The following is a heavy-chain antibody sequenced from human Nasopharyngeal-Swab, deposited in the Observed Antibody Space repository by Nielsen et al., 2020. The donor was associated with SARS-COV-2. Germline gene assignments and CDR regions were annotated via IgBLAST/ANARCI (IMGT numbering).Heavy chain of an antibody. CDR1: GGSISSYY. Sequence: GSLRLSCTVSGGSISSYYWSWIRQPAGKGLEWIGRIYTSGSTNYNPSLKSRVTMSVDTSKNQFSLKLSSVTAADTAVYYCASRYYDSSGPFDYWGQGTLVTVSS. CDR3: ASRYYDSSGPFDY. J-gene: IGHJ4*02. D-gene: IGHD3-22*01. CDR2: IYTSGST. V-gene: IGHV4-4*07.